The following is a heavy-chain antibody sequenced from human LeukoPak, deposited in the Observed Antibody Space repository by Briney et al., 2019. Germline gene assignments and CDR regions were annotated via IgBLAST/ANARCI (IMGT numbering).Heavy chain of an antibody. D-gene: IGHD1-26*01. J-gene: IGHJ4*02. V-gene: IGHV1-18*01. CDR1: GYTFTSYG. CDR2: ISAYNGNT. Sequence: ASVKVSCKASGYTFTSYGISWVRQAPGQGLEWMGWISAYNGNTNYAQKLQGRVTMTTDTSTSTAYMELRSLRSDDTAAYYCARVTEWELVEYFDYWGQGTLVTVSS. CDR3: ARVTEWELVEYFDY.